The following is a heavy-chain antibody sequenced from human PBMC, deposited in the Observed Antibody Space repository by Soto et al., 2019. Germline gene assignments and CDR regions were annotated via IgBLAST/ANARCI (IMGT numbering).Heavy chain of an antibody. J-gene: IGHJ5*02. CDR2: IYHSGST. CDR1: GGSISSSNW. V-gene: IGHV4-4*02. D-gene: IGHD6-13*01. CDR3: ARALSTTTASSWYVSGGDWFDP. Sequence: QVQLQESGPGLVKPSGTLSLTCAVSGGSISSSNWWSWVRQPPGKGLEWIGEIYHSGSTNYNPSLKSRVTISVDKSKNQFSLKLSSVTAADTAVYYCARALSTTTASSWYVSGGDWFDPWGQGTLVTVSS.